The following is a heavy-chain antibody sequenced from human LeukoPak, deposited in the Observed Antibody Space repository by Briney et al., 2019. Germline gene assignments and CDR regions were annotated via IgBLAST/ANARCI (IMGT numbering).Heavy chain of an antibody. CDR1: GGSISNSNYY. Sequence: PSETLSLTCTVSGGSISNSNYYWGWIRQPPGKGLEWIGNIYYGGSTHYNPSLKSRVTISVDTSKNLFSLKLSSVTAADTAVYYCARDGRSGYDCAFDIWGQGTMVTVSS. V-gene: IGHV4-39*07. CDR3: ARDGRSGYDCAFDI. CDR2: IYYGGST. D-gene: IGHD5-12*01. J-gene: IGHJ3*02.